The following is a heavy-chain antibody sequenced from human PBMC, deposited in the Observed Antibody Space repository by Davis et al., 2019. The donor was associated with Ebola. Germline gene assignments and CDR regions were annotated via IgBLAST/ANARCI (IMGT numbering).Heavy chain of an antibody. V-gene: IGHV3-7*01. Sequence: GGSLRLSCAASGFTFSSYWMTWVRQAPGKGLEWVANIKEDGSEKNYADPVKGRFTISRDNAKNSLYLQLNSLRAEDTAVYYCARVRYSDYWGQGTLVTVSS. CDR3: ARVRYSDY. CDR1: GFTFSSYW. J-gene: IGHJ4*02. D-gene: IGHD2-15*01. CDR2: IKEDGSEK.